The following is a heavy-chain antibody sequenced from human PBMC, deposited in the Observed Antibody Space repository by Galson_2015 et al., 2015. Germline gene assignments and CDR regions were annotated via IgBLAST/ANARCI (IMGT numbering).Heavy chain of an antibody. CDR3: ARDPQGGSGWYPGFAFDI. CDR1: GFTFSSYA. V-gene: IGHV3-30-3*01. J-gene: IGHJ3*02. D-gene: IGHD6-19*01. Sequence: SLRLSCAASGFTFSSYAMHWVRQAPGKGLEWVAVISYDGSNKYYADSVKGRFTISRDNSKNTLYLQMNSLRAEDTAVYYCARDPQGGSGWYPGFAFDIWGQGTMVTVSS. CDR2: ISYDGSNK.